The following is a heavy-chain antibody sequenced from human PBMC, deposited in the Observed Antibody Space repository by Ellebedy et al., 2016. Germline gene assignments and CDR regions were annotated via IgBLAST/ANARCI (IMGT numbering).Heavy chain of an antibody. V-gene: IGHV5-10-1*01. Sequence: GESLKISXKDSGYSFTSYWISWVRQMPGKGLEWMGRIDPSDSYTNYSPSFQGHVTISADKSISTAYLQWSSLKASDTAMYYCASGVVPANDAFDIWGQGTMVTVSS. D-gene: IGHD2-2*01. CDR2: IDPSDSYT. CDR3: ASGVVPANDAFDI. J-gene: IGHJ3*02. CDR1: GYSFTSYW.